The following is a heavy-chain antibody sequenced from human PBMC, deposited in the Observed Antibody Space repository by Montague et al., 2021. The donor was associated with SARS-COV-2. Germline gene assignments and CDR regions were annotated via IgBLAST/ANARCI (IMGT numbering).Heavy chain of an antibody. V-gene: IGHV6-1*01. CDR1: GDSVATVVPT. CDR2: SYHRSKCYN. Sequence: CAISGDSVATVVPTRTSVRHSSAIQFEWPGMSYHRSKCYNDYAASIKSRITIDPHTSKHQFSLQLTSVTPEYTAVYYCASIPVGSKYYFDFWGQGTLVTVSS. D-gene: IGHD2-2*01. J-gene: IGHJ4*02. CDR3: ASIPVGSKYYFDF.